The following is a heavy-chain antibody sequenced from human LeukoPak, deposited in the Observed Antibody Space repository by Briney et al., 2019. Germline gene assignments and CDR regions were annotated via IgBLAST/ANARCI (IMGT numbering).Heavy chain of an antibody. V-gene: IGHV3-21*01. CDR3: ARDRIFGVVIMSAFDY. CDR2: IISSSPYI. CDR1: GFTFSSYS. Sequence: GGSLLLSCAASGFTFSSYSMNWGRQDTGKGGEWVSSIISSSPYIYYAASVKRRFTISRDHAKNSLYLQMNRLRAEDTAVYYCARDRIFGVVIMSAFDYWGQGTLVTVPS. D-gene: IGHD3-3*02. J-gene: IGHJ4*02.